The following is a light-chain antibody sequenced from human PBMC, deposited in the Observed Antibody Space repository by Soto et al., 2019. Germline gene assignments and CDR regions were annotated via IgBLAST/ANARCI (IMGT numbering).Light chain of an antibody. Sequence: ESVLTQSPGTLSLSPGERATLSCRASQSVSSNYLAWYQQKPGQAPRXXSYGASTRATGIPDRFSGSGSGTEFTLTISRLEPEDFAVYYCQQYGSSPITFGQGTRLEIK. V-gene: IGKV3-20*01. J-gene: IGKJ5*01. CDR2: GAS. CDR1: QSVSSNY. CDR3: QQYGSSPIT.